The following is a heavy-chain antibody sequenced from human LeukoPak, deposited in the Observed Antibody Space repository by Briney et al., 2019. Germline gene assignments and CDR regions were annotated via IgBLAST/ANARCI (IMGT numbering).Heavy chain of an antibody. CDR3: ARSPRYCSSISCYLDH. CDR1: GFTFNSCA. D-gene: IGHD2-2*01. Sequence: PGGSLRLSCSASGFTFNSCAMHWVRQAPGKGLESVSAISSNGDSTYYADSVKGRFTISRDNSKNTLYLQMNSLGAEDTAVYYCARSPRYCSSISCYLDHWGQGTLVTVSS. J-gene: IGHJ4*02. CDR2: ISSNGDST. V-gene: IGHV3-64*04.